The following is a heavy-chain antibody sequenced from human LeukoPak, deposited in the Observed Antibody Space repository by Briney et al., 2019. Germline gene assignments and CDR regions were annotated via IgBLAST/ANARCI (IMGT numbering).Heavy chain of an antibody. CDR3: ARGDYYDSSDYNSLGFGYY. D-gene: IGHD3-22*01. Sequence: PGGSLRLSCAASGFTFDDYGMSCVRQAPGKGLEWVSGINWNGGSTGYADSVKGRFTISRDNAKNSLYLQMNSLRAEDTAVYYCARGDYYDSSDYNSLGFGYYWGQGVLVTVSS. CDR2: INWNGGST. V-gene: IGHV3-20*04. J-gene: IGHJ4*02. CDR1: GFTFDDYG.